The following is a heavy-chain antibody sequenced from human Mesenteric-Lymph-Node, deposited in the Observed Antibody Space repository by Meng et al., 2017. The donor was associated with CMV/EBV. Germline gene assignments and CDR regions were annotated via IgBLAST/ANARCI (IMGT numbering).Heavy chain of an antibody. CDR1: FSGYY. D-gene: IGHD2-8*01. Sequence: FSGYYWSWIRQPPGKGLEWIGEINHSGSTNYNPSLKSRVTISVDTSKNQFSLKLSSVTAADTAVYYCARGVPDIVLMVYAIPVFDYWGQGTLVTVSS. CDR3: ARGVPDIVLMVYAIPVFDY. J-gene: IGHJ4*02. V-gene: IGHV4-34*01. CDR2: INHSGST.